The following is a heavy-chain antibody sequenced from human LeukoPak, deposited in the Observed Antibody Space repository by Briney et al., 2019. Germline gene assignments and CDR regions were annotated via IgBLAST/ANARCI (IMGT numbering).Heavy chain of an antibody. V-gene: IGHV3-9*01. Sequence: GRSLRLSCAASGFTFDDYAMHWVRQAPGKGLEWVSGISWNSGSIGYADSVKGRFTISRDNAKNSLYLQMSSLRAEDTALYYCAKVSGSTPIVYFDYWGQGTLVTVSS. CDR1: GFTFDDYA. D-gene: IGHD2-15*01. CDR3: AKVSGSTPIVYFDY. J-gene: IGHJ4*02. CDR2: ISWNSGSI.